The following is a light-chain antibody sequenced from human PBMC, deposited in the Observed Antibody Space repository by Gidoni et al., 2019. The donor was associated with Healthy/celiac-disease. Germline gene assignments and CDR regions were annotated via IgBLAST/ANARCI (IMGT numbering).Light chain of an antibody. J-gene: IGKJ2*02. Sequence: DIQMTQSPSSLSASVGDRVTITCQASQDISNYLHWYQQKPGKATKLLIYDASNLETGVPSRFSGSGSGTDFTFTISSLQPEDSATYYCQQYDNLPGTFGQGTKLEIK. CDR3: QQYDNLPGT. CDR2: DAS. CDR1: QDISNY. V-gene: IGKV1-33*01.